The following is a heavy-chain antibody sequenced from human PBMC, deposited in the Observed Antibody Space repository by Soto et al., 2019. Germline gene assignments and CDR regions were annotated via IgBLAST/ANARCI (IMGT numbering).Heavy chain of an antibody. CDR2: ISYDGSNK. Sequence: SGGSLRLSCAASGFTFSSYGMHWVRQAPGKGLEWVAVISYDGSNKYYADSVKGRFTISRDNSKNTLYLQMNSLRAEDTAVYYCAKIYYGDYNGMDVWGQGTTVTVSS. D-gene: IGHD3-10*01. V-gene: IGHV3-30*18. J-gene: IGHJ6*02. CDR3: AKIYYGDYNGMDV. CDR1: GFTFSSYG.